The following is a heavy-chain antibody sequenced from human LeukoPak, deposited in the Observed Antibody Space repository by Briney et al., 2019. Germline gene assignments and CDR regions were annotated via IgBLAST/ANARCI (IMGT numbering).Heavy chain of an antibody. CDR1: GDSVSSNSAA. CDR2: TYYRSKWYN. D-gene: IGHD4-23*01. V-gene: IGHV6-1*01. CDR3: AREHLYGGNPPPYYYYYMDV. J-gene: IGHJ6*03. Sequence: SQTLSLTCAISGDSVSSNSAAWNWIRQSPSRGLEWLGRTYYRSKWYNDYAVSVKSRITVNPDTSKNQFSLQLNSVTPEDTAVYYCAREHLYGGNPPPYYYYYMDVWGKGTTVTVSS.